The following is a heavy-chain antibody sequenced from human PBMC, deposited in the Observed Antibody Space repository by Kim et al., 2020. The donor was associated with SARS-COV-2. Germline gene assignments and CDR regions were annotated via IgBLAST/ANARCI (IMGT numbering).Heavy chain of an antibody. Sequence: KYYVDSGKGRFTISRDNAKNSLYLQMNSLRDEDTAVYYCARVGSSSWYFDYWGQGTLVTVSS. CDR3: ARVGSSSWYFDY. CDR2: K. V-gene: IGHV3-7*01. D-gene: IGHD6-13*01. J-gene: IGHJ4*02.